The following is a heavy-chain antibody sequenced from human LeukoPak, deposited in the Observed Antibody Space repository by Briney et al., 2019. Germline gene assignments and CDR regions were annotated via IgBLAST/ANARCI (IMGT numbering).Heavy chain of an antibody. CDR3: ARHGSYDILTGYYTLDY. CDR2: IYHSGST. Sequence: PSETLSLTCAVSGYSISSGYYWGWIRQPPGKGLEWIGSIYHSGSTYYNPSLKSRVTISVDTSTNQFSLKLSSVTAADTAVYYCARHGSYDILTGYYTLDYWGQGTLVTVSS. V-gene: IGHV4-38-2*01. D-gene: IGHD3-9*01. CDR1: GYSISSGYY. J-gene: IGHJ4*02.